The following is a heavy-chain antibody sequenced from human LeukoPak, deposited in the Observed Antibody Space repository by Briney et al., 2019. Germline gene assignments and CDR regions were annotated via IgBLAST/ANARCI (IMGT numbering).Heavy chain of an antibody. V-gene: IGHV3-7*01. CDR1: GFPFSSYW. Sequence: GGSLRLSCAASGFPFSSYWMAWVRQAPGKGLEWVASIKQDGGETFYVDSVKGRFTISRDNAKNSLYLQMNSLRDEDTAVYYCARDRSEYYYGSGSSDYWGQGTLVTVSS. D-gene: IGHD3-10*01. CDR3: ARDRSEYYYGSGSSDY. CDR2: IKQDGGET. J-gene: IGHJ4*02.